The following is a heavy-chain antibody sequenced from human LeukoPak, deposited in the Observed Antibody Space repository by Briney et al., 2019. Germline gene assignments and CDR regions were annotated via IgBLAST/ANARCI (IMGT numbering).Heavy chain of an antibody. CDR3: ARYGGTWAPFDY. CDR1: GFTFSNYW. CDR2: ITNNESST. D-gene: IGHD3-16*01. V-gene: IGHV3-74*01. Sequence: GGSLSLSFAASGFTFSNYWIHGVRQPPGKGRVWVSGITNNESSTYFAESVNGGFTISRDNAKRPVYLHMNDLTAGDTPGYSCARYGGTWAPFDYWGQGTLFTVSS. J-gene: IGHJ4*02.